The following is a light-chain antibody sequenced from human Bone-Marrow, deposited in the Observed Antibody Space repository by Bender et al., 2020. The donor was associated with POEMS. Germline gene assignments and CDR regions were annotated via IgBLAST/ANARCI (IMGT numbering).Light chain of an antibody. CDR1: GSDIGGYDY. Sequence: QSALTQPPSASGSPGQSVTISCTGTGSDIGGYDYVSWYQQHPGRAPKLMIYDVNKRPSGVPDRFSGSKAGNTASLTVSGLQSEDEADYYCAVWDDSLNGWVFGGGTKLTVL. CDR2: DVN. V-gene: IGLV2-8*01. CDR3: AVWDDSLNGWV. J-gene: IGLJ3*02.